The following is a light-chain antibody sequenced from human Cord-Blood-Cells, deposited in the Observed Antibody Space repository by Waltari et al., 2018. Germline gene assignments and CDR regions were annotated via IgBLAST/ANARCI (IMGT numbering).Light chain of an antibody. CDR3: TSYTSSITYV. V-gene: IGLV2-14*03. J-gene: IGLJ1*01. CDR2: DVS. Sequence: QSALTQPASVSGSPGQSLTISCTGTSSDVGGDNYVSWYQQNPGKAPKLMIYDVSNGPSGVSNRFSGSKSGNTASRTISGLPTEDEAEYHCTSYTSSITYVFGTRTKVTVL. CDR1: SSDVGGDNY.